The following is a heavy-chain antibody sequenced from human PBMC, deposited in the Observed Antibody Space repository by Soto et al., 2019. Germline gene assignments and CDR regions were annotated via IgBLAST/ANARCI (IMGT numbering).Heavy chain of an antibody. CDR3: ASHNNVSYGKPYYYYGMDV. CDR1: GYTFTSYY. Sequence: QVQLVQSWAEVKKPGASVKVSCKASGYTFTSYYMHWVRQAPGQGLEWMGIINPSGGSTSYAQKFQGRVTMTRDTSTSTFYMELSRLRSEDTAVYYCASHNNVSYGKPYYYYGMDVWGQGPTVTVSS. CDR2: INPSGGST. V-gene: IGHV1-46*01. J-gene: IGHJ6*02. D-gene: IGHD5-18*01.